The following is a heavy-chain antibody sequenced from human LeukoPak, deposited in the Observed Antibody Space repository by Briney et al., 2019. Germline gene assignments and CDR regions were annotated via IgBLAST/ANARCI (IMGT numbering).Heavy chain of an antibody. CDR1: GGTFSSYA. CDR3: AKTYPIDAFDI. V-gene: IGHV1-69*13. Sequence: SVKVSCKASGGTFSSYAISWVRQAPGQGLEWMGGIIPIFGTANYAQRFQGRVTITADESTSTAYMELSSLRSEDTAVYYCAKTYPIDAFDIWGQGTMVTVSS. CDR2: IIPIFGTA. J-gene: IGHJ3*02.